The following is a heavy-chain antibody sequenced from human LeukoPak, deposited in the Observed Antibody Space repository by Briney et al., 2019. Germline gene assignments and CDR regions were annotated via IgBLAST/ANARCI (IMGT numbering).Heavy chain of an antibody. CDR3: TKHGCGDYLPLL. J-gene: IGHJ4*02. CDR2: IRSKAYGGTT. D-gene: IGHD4-17*01. Sequence: GGSLRLSYTASGFTFGDHAMSWVRQAPGKGLEWVSFIRSKAYGGTTEYAASVKGRFAISRDESKNIAYLQMNSLKTDDTAVYYCTKHGCGDYLPLLWGQGTLVTVSS. V-gene: IGHV3-49*04. CDR1: GFTFGDHA.